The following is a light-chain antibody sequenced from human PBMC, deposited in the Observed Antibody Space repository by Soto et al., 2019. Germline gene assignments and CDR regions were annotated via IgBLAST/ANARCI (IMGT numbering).Light chain of an antibody. CDR1: SSDVGGYNY. CDR3: SSYTSSSTVV. J-gene: IGLJ2*01. V-gene: IGLV2-14*03. CDR2: DVN. Sequence: QSALTQPASVSGSPGQSISISSTGSSSDVGGYNYVSWYQHHPGKAPKLMIYDVNNRPSGVSNRFSGSRSGNTASLTISGLQAEDEADYYCSSYTSSSTVVFGGGTKLTVL.